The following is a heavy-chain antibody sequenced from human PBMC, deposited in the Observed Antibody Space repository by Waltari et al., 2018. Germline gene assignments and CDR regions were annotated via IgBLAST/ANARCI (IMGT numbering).Heavy chain of an antibody. D-gene: IGHD5-12*01. CDR1: GFTVSRNS. CDR2: IYSGGST. J-gene: IGHJ4*02. CDR3: ARAAGIQWYYFDY. Sequence: EVPLVESGGGLIQPGGSLRLSCSPSGFTVSRNSMSWVRQAPGKGLEWVSVIYSGGSTYYADSVKGRFTISRDNSKNTLYLQMNSLRAEDTAVYYCARAAGIQWYYFDYWGQGTLVTVSS. V-gene: IGHV3-53*01.